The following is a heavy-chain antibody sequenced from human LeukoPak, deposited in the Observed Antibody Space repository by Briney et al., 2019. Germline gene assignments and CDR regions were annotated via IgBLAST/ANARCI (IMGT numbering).Heavy chain of an antibody. Sequence: GGSLRLSGAASGLTFNDYGMSWVRKGPGKGLEWVSGINWNGGTTGYADSVRGRFTISRDNAKNSLYLQMNSLRAEDTALYYCARDKHYYDSSNYVWGQGTLVTVSS. CDR3: ARDKHYYDSSNYV. CDR2: INWNGGTT. CDR1: GLTFNDYG. V-gene: IGHV3-20*04. J-gene: IGHJ4*02. D-gene: IGHD3-22*01.